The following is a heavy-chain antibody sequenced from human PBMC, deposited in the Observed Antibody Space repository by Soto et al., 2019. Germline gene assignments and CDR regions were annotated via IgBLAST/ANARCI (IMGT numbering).Heavy chain of an antibody. CDR3: ASRDPGTSVDY. D-gene: IGHD1-7*01. Sequence: SETLSITCAVSGGSFTSNNWWTWVRQPPGQGLEWIGEIYRTGSTNYNPSLKSRVTISLDKSENQFSLKVTSLTAADTAVYYCASRDPGTSVDYWGQGTLVTVS. CDR2: IYRTGST. CDR1: GGSFTSNNW. V-gene: IGHV4-4*02. J-gene: IGHJ4*02.